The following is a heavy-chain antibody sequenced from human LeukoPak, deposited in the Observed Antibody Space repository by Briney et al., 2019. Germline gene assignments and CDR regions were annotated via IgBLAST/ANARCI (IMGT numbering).Heavy chain of an antibody. V-gene: IGHV3-30*09. D-gene: IGHD2-8*02. CDR3: ARERAYCSGGVCPAEY. CDR1: GFTFSDYA. CDR2: ISYDGTNK. J-gene: IGHJ4*02. Sequence: PGGSLRLSCAASGFTFSDYALHWVRQAPGKGLDWVSLISYDGTNKIYADSVKGRFVISRDNSGNTLYLELNSLRPDDTAVYYCARERAYCSGGVCPAEYWGQGTLVTVSS.